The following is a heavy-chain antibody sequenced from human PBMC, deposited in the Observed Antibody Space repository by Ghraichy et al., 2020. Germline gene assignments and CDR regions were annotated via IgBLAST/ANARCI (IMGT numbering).Heavy chain of an antibody. CDR3: AKDPNSAWYFEL. J-gene: IGHJ2*01. V-gene: IGHV3-23*01. D-gene: IGHD1-26*01. CDR2: ISGSGANT. Sequence: GGSLRLSCAASGFTFSSCAMSWVRQAPGKGLEWVSTISGSGANTYYADSVKGRFTISRDNSKNTLYLQMSSLRADDTAVYYCAKDPNSAWYFELWGRGTLVTVSS. CDR1: GFTFSSCA.